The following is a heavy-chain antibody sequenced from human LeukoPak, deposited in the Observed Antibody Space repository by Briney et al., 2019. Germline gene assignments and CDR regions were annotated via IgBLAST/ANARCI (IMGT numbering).Heavy chain of an antibody. J-gene: IGHJ4*02. Sequence: GGSLRLSCAASGFTFSSYSMNWVRQAPGKGLEWVSSISSSSYIYYADSVKGRFTISRDNAKNSLYLQMNSLRAEDTAVYYCARDQQQLGVYFDYWGQGTLVTVSS. CDR1: GFTFSSYS. V-gene: IGHV3-21*01. CDR2: ISSSSYI. D-gene: IGHD6-13*01. CDR3: ARDQQQLGVYFDY.